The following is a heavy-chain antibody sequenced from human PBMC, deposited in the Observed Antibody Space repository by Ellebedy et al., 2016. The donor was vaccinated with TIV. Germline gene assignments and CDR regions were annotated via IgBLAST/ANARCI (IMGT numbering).Heavy chain of an antibody. D-gene: IGHD1-26*01. CDR1: GFDLSTYA. Sequence: GESLKISXIASGFDLSTYAMHWVRQAPGKGLEWVGVIWDDGSTQNYEGSVKGRFTISRDNSKNTLYLGLNSLSGEDTAVYYCARDLPTIVGDAFDIWGQGTMVTVSS. CDR3: ARDLPTIVGDAFDI. CDR2: IWDDGSTQ. J-gene: IGHJ3*02. V-gene: IGHV3-33*01.